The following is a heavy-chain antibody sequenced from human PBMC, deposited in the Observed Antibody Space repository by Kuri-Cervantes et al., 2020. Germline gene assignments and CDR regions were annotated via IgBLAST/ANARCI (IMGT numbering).Heavy chain of an antibody. V-gene: IGHV3-23*01. J-gene: IGHJ1*01. CDR2: ISGSGGST. D-gene: IGHD3-10*01. Sequence: ETLSLTCAASGFTFSSYAMSWVRQAPGKGLEWVSAISGSGGSTYYADSVKGRFTISRDNSKNTLYLQMNSLRAEDTAVYYCAKSKFYYYPTRYEYFQHWGQGTLVTVSS. CDR1: GFTFSSYA. CDR3: AKSKFYYYPTRYEYFQH.